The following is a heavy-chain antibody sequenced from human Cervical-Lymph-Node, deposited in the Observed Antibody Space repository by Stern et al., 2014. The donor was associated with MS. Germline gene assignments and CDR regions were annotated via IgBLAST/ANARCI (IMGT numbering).Heavy chain of an antibody. D-gene: IGHD2-21*02. CDR2: VYYNGRT. CDR3: SRQTASVLTQALFDF. Sequence: QLQLQESGPGLVKPSETLSLTCSVSGGSITNKSYYWGWIRQSPGKGIEWIGGVYYNGRTSSNPSYKSLVTMPVATSKNLFSLKVSSVTAADTALYYCSRQTASVLTQALFDFWGRGTLVTVSS. J-gene: IGHJ4*02. V-gene: IGHV4-39*01. CDR1: GGSITNKSYY.